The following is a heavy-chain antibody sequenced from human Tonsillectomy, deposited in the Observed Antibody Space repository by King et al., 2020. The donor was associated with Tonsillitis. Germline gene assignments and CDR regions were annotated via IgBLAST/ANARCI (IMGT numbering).Heavy chain of an antibody. D-gene: IGHD3-3*01. CDR2: IWYDGSNK. CDR1: GFTFNSYG. V-gene: IGHV3-33*01. Sequence: QVQLVESGGGVVQPGRSLTLSCAASGFTFNSYGMHWVRQAPGKGLEWVAVIWYDGSNKYYADSVKGRFTISRDNSKNTLYLQMNSLRAEDTAVYYCAGDRLPGVVTPDYWGQGTLVTVSS. CDR3: AGDRLPGVVTPDY. J-gene: IGHJ4*02.